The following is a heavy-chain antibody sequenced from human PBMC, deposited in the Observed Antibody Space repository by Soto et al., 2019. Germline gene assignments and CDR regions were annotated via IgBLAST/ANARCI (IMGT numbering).Heavy chain of an antibody. D-gene: IGHD2-8*01. Sequence: SCAASGFTFSGYYIKWIRQAPGKGLEWISYISTSSSYTNYADSVKGRFTISRDNAKNTLYLQMNSLRAEDTAVFYCAKHLSNGSPDYWGQGTLVTVSS. J-gene: IGHJ4*02. CDR1: GFTFSGYY. V-gene: IGHV3-11*03. CDR3: AKHLSNGSPDY. CDR2: ISTSSSYT.